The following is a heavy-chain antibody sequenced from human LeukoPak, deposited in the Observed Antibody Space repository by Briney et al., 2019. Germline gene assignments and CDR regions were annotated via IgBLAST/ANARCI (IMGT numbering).Heavy chain of an antibody. CDR3: ARWDIAVAGRNWFDP. CDR2: IYYSGST. CDR1: GGSISSYY. D-gene: IGHD6-19*01. Sequence: KPSETLSLTCTVSGGSISSYYWSWIRQPPGKGLEWIGYIYYSGSTNYNPSLKSRVTISVDTSKNQFSLKLSSVTAADTAVYYCARWDIAVAGRNWFDPWGQGTLVTVSS. J-gene: IGHJ5*02. V-gene: IGHV4-59*01.